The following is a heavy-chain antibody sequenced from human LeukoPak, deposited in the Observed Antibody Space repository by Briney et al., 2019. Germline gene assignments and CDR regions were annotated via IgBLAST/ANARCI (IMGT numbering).Heavy chain of an antibody. CDR1: GGSISSSSYY. D-gene: IGHD2-2*01. Sequence: PSETLSLTCTVSGGSISSSSYYWGWIRQPPGKGLEWIGSIYYSGSTYYNPSLKSRVTISVDTSKNQFSLKLSSVTAADTAVYYCARLTRDCYYGMDVWGQGTTVTVSS. CDR2: IYYSGST. CDR3: ARLTRDCYYGMDV. J-gene: IGHJ6*02. V-gene: IGHV4-39*01.